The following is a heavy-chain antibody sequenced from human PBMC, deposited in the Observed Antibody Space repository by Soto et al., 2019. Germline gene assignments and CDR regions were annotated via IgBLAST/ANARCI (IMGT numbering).Heavy chain of an antibody. D-gene: IGHD3-22*01. V-gene: IGHV3-23*01. Sequence: VGSLRLSCAASGFTFSSYAMSWVRQAPGKGLEWVSAISGSGGSTYYADSVKGRFTISRDNSKNTLYLQMNSLRAEDTAVYYRAKGPLEWVYYDSSGYVPDAYWGQGTLVT. CDR3: AKGPLEWVYYDSSGYVPDAY. CDR2: ISGSGGST. J-gene: IGHJ4*02. CDR1: GFTFSSYA.